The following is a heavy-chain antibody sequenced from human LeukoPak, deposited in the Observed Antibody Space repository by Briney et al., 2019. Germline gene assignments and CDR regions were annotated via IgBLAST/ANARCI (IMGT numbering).Heavy chain of an antibody. CDR3: AMGVGAPEDLAVAADFDY. Sequence: SVKVSCKASGYTFTSYGISWVRQAPGQGLEWMGGIIPIFGTANYAQKFQGGVTITADKSTSTAYMELSSLRSEDTAVYYCAMGVGAPEDLAVAADFDYWGQGTLVTVSS. J-gene: IGHJ4*02. V-gene: IGHV1-69*06. CDR2: IIPIFGTA. D-gene: IGHD6-19*01. CDR1: GYTFTSYG.